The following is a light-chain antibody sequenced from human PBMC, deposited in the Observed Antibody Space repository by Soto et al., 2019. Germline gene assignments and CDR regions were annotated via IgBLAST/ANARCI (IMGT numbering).Light chain of an antibody. V-gene: IGKV2-28*01. CDR3: MQALQTGWT. CDR2: LGS. Sequence: DLVMTQSPLSLPVTPGEPASISCRSSQSLLHSNGFNYLDWYLQKPGQSPQLLIYLGSTRASGVPDRFSGSGSGTDFTLKISRVEAEDVGVYYCMQALQTGWTFGQGTKVDIK. J-gene: IGKJ1*01. CDR1: QSLLHSNGFNY.